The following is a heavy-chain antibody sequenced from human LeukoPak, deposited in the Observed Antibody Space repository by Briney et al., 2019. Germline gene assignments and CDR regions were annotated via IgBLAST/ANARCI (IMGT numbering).Heavy chain of an antibody. CDR3: ARRYHYYDSSGYQHYYYMDV. Sequence: ASVKVSCKASGYTFTSYYIYWVRQAPGQGLEWMGIINPSGGSTNYAQKFQGRITMTRDMSTSTVYMELSSLRSEDTAVYYCARRYHYYDSSGYQHYYYMDVWGKGTTVTISS. CDR2: INPSGGST. V-gene: IGHV1-46*01. D-gene: IGHD3-22*01. CDR1: GYTFTSYY. J-gene: IGHJ6*03.